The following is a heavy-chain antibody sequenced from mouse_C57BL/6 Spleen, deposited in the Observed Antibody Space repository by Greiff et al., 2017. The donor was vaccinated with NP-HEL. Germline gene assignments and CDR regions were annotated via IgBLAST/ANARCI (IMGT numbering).Heavy chain of an antibody. CDR2: IDTEDGDT. Sequence: VQLQQSGAELVRPGASVKLSCTASGFNIKDYYMHWVKQRPEQGLEWIGRIDTEDGDTEYAPKFQGKATMTADTSSNTAYLQLSSLTSEDTAVHYCTTGYGNYPCAMDYWGQGTSVTGSS. J-gene: IGHJ4*01. V-gene: IGHV14-1*01. D-gene: IGHD2-10*02. CDR1: GFNIKDYY. CDR3: TTGYGNYPCAMDY.